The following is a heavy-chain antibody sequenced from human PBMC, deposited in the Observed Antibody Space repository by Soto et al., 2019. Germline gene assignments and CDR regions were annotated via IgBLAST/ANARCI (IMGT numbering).Heavy chain of an antibody. D-gene: IGHD2-15*01. V-gene: IGHV5-51*01. Sequence: GVLQKDWYKGSGGRSGILGVAWMRQIPGKGLEWVGIIYPGNSNTMYSPSFQGQVTISADTALSTTYLQWDTLKPSDTAIYFCAGDSHCDGGNCPMGGFDMWGQGTMVTVS. J-gene: IGHJ3*02. CDR2: IYPGNSNT. CDR1: GGRSGILG. CDR3: AGDSHCDGGNCPMGGFDM.